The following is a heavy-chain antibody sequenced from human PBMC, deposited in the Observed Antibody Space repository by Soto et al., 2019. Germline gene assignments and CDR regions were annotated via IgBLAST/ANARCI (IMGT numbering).Heavy chain of an antibody. D-gene: IGHD3-10*01. CDR2: IYYSGST. J-gene: IGHJ4*02. Sequence: PSETLSLTCTVSCGSVMSGSYYWNWIRQPPGKGLEWIGNIYYSGSTNYNPSLKSRVTTSVDTSKNQFSLKLSSVTAADTAVYYCAREGRGDGYNPSFGPFVWGQGTLVTGSS. V-gene: IGHV4-61*01. CDR1: CGSVMSGSYY. CDR3: AREGRGDGYNPSFGPFV.